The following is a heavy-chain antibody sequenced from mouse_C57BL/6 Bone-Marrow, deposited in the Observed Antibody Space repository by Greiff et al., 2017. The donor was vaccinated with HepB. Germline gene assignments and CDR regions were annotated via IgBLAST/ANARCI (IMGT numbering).Heavy chain of an antibody. CDR3: ASETGDYESAY. CDR2: INPNNGGT. CDR1: GYTFTDYY. Sequence: EVQLQQSGPELVKPGASVKISCKASGYTFTDYYMNWVKQSLGKSLEWIGDINPNNGGTSYNQKFKGKATLTVDKSSSTAYMELRSLTSEDSAVYYCASETGDYESAYWGQGTLVTVSA. D-gene: IGHD2-4*01. J-gene: IGHJ3*01. V-gene: IGHV1-26*01.